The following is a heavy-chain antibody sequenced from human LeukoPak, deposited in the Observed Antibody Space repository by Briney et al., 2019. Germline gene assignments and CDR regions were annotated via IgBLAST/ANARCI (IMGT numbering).Heavy chain of an antibody. V-gene: IGHV3-23*01. CDR2: ISGSGGST. Sequence: GGSLRLSCAASGFTFSSYAMSWVRQAPGKGLEWVSAISGSGGSTYYADSVKGRFTISRDNSKNTLYLQMNSLRAEDTAVYYCAKKGPQQQLVNYYGMDVWGQGTTVTVSS. CDR3: AKKGPQQQLVNYYGMDV. D-gene: IGHD6-13*01. CDR1: GFTFSSYA. J-gene: IGHJ6*02.